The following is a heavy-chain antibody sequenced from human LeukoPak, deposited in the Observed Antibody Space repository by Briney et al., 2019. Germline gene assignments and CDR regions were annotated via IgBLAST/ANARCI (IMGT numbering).Heavy chain of an antibody. Sequence: SETLSLTCTVSGGSISSSYSWGWIRQPPGKGLEWIGEINYTGSTNYNPSLKSRVTISVDTSKNQFSLKVSSVTAADTAVYYCARGRSHTAGILMVRGARSDYYYYMDVWGKGTTVTVSS. J-gene: IGHJ6*03. CDR2: INYTGST. CDR3: ARGRSHTAGILMVRGARSDYYYYMDV. CDR1: GGSISSSYS. V-gene: IGHV4-39*07. D-gene: IGHD3-10*01.